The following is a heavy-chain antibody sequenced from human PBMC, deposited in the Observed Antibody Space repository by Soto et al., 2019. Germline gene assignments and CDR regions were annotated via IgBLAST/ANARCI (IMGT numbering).Heavy chain of an antibody. CDR3: AREEYYYGSGAFFDY. CDR2: IIPLLGIA. CDR1: GGTFSSYT. V-gene: IGHV1-69*08. J-gene: IGHJ4*02. Sequence: QVQLVQSGAEVKKPGSSVKVSCKASGGTFSSYTISWVRQAPGQGLECMGRIIPLLGIANYAQKFQGRVTITADKSTSTAYMELSSLRSEDTAVYYCAREEYYYGSGAFFDYWGPGTLVTVSS. D-gene: IGHD3-10*01.